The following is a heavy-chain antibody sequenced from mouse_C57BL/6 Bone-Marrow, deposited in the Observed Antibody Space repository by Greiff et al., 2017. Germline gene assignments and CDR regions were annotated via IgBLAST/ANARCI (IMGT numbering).Heavy chain of an antibody. CDR2: IYPRSGNT. Sequence: VQLQQSGAELARPGASVTLSCKASGYTFTSYGISWVKQRTGQGLEWIGEIYPRSGNTYYTEKFKGKATLTSDTSSSTAYMQLSSLTSEYSAIYFCANHYYGGFAYWGQGTLVTVSA. CDR1: GYTFTSYG. CDR3: ANHYYGGFAY. D-gene: IGHD1-2*01. V-gene: IGHV1-81*01. J-gene: IGHJ3*01.